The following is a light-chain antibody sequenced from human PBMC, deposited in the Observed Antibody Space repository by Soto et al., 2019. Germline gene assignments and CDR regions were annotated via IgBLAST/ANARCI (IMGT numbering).Light chain of an antibody. CDR1: QSFSTW. V-gene: IGKV1-5*03. CDR2: KTS. Sequence: DIQMTQSPSTLSASVGDRVTITCRASQSFSTWLAWYQQKPGKAPNPLIYKTSILESGVPSRFSGSGSGTEFTLTISSLQPDDFATYYCQQYNSNPLTFGGGTKVEIK. CDR3: QQYNSNPLT. J-gene: IGKJ4*01.